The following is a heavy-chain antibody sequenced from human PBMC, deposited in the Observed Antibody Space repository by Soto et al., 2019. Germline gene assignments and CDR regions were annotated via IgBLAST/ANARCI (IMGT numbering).Heavy chain of an antibody. J-gene: IGHJ6*02. CDR1: GVHFDSYG. Sequence: QVQLVESGGGVVQPGMSLRLSCAASGVHFDSYGMHWVRQAPGKWPEWVATISYDGDNKYYADSVKGRFTISRDNFKSTLQLQMNSLRTEDTAVYYCAKDPYGSGSYYTQYYYFGMDVWGHGTTVTVSS. V-gene: IGHV3-30*18. CDR3: AKDPYGSGSYYTQYYYFGMDV. D-gene: IGHD3-10*01. CDR2: ISYDGDNK.